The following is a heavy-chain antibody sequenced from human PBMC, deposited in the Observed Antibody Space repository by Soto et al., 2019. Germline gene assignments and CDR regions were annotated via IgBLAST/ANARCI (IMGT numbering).Heavy chain of an antibody. J-gene: IGHJ5*02. D-gene: IGHD3-22*01. V-gene: IGHV4-31*03. Sequence: QVQLQESGPGLVKPSQTLSLTCTVSGGSISSGGYYWSWIRQHPGKGLEWIGYIYYSGSTYYNPSLKSRVTIAVDTSKNQFSLKLSSVTAADTAVYYCARLRSLRITMIFDPWGQGTLVTVSS. CDR3: ARLRSLRITMIFDP. CDR2: IYYSGST. CDR1: GGSISSGGYY.